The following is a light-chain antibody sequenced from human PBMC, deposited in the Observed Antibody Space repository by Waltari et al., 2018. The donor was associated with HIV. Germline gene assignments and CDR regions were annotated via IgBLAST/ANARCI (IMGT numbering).Light chain of an antibody. CDR2: DVS. J-gene: IGLJ1*01. Sequence: QSALTQPRPVSGSPGQSVTIPCTGTSSDVGGYHYVSWYQQHPGKAPKLMIYDVSKRPSGVPDRFSGSKSGNTASLTISGLQAEDEADYYCCSYAGSYTFEVFGTGTKVTVL. CDR3: CSYAGSYTFEV. CDR1: SSDVGGYHY. V-gene: IGLV2-11*01.